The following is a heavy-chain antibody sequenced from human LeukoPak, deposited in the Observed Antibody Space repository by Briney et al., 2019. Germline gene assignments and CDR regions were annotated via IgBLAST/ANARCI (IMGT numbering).Heavy chain of an antibody. CDR3: ARDSSSSLVWFDP. CDR2: ITDSGGRT. V-gene: IGHV3-23*01. Sequence: PGGSLRLSCAASGFTFSNYAMSWVRQAPGKGLEWGSGITDSGGRTYHAESVKGRFTISRDNSKNTLYLQMNSLRPEDRGVFYCARDSSSSLVWFDPWGQGTLVTVSS. J-gene: IGHJ5*02. D-gene: IGHD6-6*01. CDR1: GFTFSNYA.